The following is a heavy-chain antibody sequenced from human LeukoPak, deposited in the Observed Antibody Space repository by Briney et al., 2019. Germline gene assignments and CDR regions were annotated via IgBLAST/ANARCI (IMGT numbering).Heavy chain of an antibody. D-gene: IGHD3-10*01. CDR3: ARDRTPTRYYGSGSYEDDAFDI. CDR2: IYTSGST. Sequence: SETLSLTCTVSGGSISSYYWSWIRQPAGKGLEWIGRIYTSGSTNYNPSLKSRVTISVDTSKNQFSLKLSSVTAADTAVYYCARDRTPTRYYGSGSYEDDAFDIWGQGTMVTVSS. J-gene: IGHJ3*02. CDR1: GGSISSYY. V-gene: IGHV4-4*07.